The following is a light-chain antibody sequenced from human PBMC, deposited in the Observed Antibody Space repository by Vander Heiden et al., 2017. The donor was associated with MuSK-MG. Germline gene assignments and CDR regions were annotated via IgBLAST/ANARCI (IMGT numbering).Light chain of an antibody. CDR1: QSVSSY. J-gene: IGKJ5*01. CDR3: QQRSNWLET. Sequence: EIVLTQSPATLSLSPGERATLPCRASQSVSSYLAWYQQKPGQAPRLLIYDASNRATGIPARFSGSGSGTDFTLTISSLEPEDFAVYYCQQRSNWLETFGQGTRLEIK. CDR2: DAS. V-gene: IGKV3-11*01.